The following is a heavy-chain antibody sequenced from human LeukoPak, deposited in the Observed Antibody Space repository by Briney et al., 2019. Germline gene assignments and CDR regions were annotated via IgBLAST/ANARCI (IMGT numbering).Heavy chain of an antibody. V-gene: IGHV3-21*01. J-gene: IGHJ4*02. CDR1: GFTFSSYS. D-gene: IGHD3/OR15-3a*01. CDR3: ARLVASGLVIIEHYYFDY. CDR2: ISSSSSYI. Sequence: GGSLRLSCAASGFTFSSYSMNWVRQAPGKGLEWVSSISSSSSYIYYADSVKGRFTISRDNAKNSLYLQMNSLRAEDTAVYYCARLVASGLVIIEHYYFDYWGQGTLVTVSS.